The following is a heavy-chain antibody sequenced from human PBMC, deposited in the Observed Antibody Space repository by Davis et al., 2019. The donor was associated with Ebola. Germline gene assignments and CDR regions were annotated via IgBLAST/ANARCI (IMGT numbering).Heavy chain of an antibody. CDR2: IYHSGST. Sequence: SETLSLTCTVSGGSISSYYWSWIRQPPGKGLEWIGYIYHSGSTNYNPSLKSRVTISVDTSKNQFSLKLSSVTAADTAVYYCARASVRWFGELLYMYDAFDIWGQGTMVTVSS. D-gene: IGHD3-10*01. CDR3: ARASVRWFGELLYMYDAFDI. J-gene: IGHJ3*02. CDR1: GGSISSYY. V-gene: IGHV4-59*01.